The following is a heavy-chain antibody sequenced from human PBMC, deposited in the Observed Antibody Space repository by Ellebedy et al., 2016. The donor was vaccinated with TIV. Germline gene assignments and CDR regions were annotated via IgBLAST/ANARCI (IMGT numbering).Heavy chain of an antibody. CDR3: ARISATVMTH. CDR1: GFTFSTYW. Sequence: PGGSLRLSCAGSGFTFSTYWMNWVRQAPGKGLVWVSRINSNGTGTSYADSVEGRFTISRDNAKNTLYLQMNSVRVEDTALYYCARISATVMTHWGQGTLVTVAS. CDR2: INSNGTGT. D-gene: IGHD5-24*01. V-gene: IGHV3-74*01. J-gene: IGHJ4*02.